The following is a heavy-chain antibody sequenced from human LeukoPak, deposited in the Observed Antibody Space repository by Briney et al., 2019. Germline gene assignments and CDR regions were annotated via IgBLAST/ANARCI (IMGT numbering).Heavy chain of an antibody. J-gene: IGHJ4*02. CDR1: GFTFSSYG. CDR2: IWYDGSNK. CDR3: AKEYDSSGPPFDY. D-gene: IGHD3-22*01. V-gene: IGHV3-33*06. Sequence: QPGRSLRLSCAASGFTFSSYGMHWVRQAPGKGLEWVAVIWYDGSNKYYADSVKGRFTMSRDNSKNTLYLQMNSLRAEDTAVYYCAKEYDSSGPPFDYWGQGTLVTVSS.